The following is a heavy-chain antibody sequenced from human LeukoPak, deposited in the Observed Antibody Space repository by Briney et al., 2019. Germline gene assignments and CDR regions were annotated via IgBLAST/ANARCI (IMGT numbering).Heavy chain of an antibody. Sequence: SQTLSLTCAISGDSVSNNIATWNWVRQSSSRGLEWLGRTYYRSRWGNDYAISVKGRITINPDTSKNQFSLQLNSVTPEDTAVYYCARHYYDSTFDPWGQGTLVTVSS. CDR3: ARHYYDSTFDP. D-gene: IGHD3-22*01. J-gene: IGHJ5*02. CDR1: GDSVSNNIAT. V-gene: IGHV6-1*01. CDR2: TYYRSRWGN.